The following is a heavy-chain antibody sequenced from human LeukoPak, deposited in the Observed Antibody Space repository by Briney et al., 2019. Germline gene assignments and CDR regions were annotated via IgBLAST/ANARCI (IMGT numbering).Heavy chain of an antibody. D-gene: IGHD3-22*01. CDR2: IYYIGST. Sequence: KPSETLSLTCTVSAASIRGYYWSWIRQPPGKGLEWIGYIYYIGSTNYNPSLKSRVTISVDTSKNRFSLKLRSVTAADTAVYYCARTPYYDSSGYYNDYWGQGTLVTVSS. V-gene: IGHV4-59*01. CDR1: AASIRGYY. J-gene: IGHJ4*02. CDR3: ARTPYYDSSGYYNDY.